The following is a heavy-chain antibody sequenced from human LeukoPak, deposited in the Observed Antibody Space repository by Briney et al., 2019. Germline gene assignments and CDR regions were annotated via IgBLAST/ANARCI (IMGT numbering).Heavy chain of an antibody. D-gene: IGHD6-13*01. CDR3: AKGSLGSWYYFDY. J-gene: IGHJ4*02. V-gene: IGHV3-23*01. CDR1: GFTFGSYA. Sequence: GWSLRLSCAASGFTFGSYAMSWVRQAPGKGPEWVSTFSRSATDTYYADSVKGRFTIFRDNSKNTLYLQMNSLRAEDTAVYYCAKGSLGSWYYFDYWGQGTLVTVSS. CDR2: FSRSATDT.